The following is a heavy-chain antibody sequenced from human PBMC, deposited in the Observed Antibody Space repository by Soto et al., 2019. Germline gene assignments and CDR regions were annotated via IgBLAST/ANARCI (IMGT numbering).Heavy chain of an antibody. CDR3: ARDWIAARPDY. CDR1: GFTFSSYW. J-gene: IGHJ4*02. Sequence: EVQLVESGGGLVQPGGSLRLSCAASGFTFSSYWMSWVRQAPGKGLEWVANIKQDGSEKYYVDSVKGRFTISRDNAKNSLYLQMNSLRAEVTAVYYCARDWIAARPDYWGQGTLVTVSS. CDR2: IKQDGSEK. V-gene: IGHV3-7*05. D-gene: IGHD6-6*01.